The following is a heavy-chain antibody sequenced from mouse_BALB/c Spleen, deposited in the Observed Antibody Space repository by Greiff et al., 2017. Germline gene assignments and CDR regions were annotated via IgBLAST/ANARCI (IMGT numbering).Heavy chain of an antibody. CDR3: ATTVVDAMDY. J-gene: IGHJ4*01. V-gene: IGHV14-3*02. Sequence: EVKLVESGAELVKPGASVKLSCTASGFNIKDTYMHWVKQRPEQGLEWIGRIDPANGNTKYDPKFQGKATITADTSSNTAYLQLSSLTSEDTAVYYCATTVVDAMDYWGQGTSVTVSS. D-gene: IGHD1-1*01. CDR1: GFNIKDTY. CDR2: IDPANGNT.